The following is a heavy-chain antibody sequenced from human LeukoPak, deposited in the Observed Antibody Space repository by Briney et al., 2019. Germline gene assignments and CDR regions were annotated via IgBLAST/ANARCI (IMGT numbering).Heavy chain of an antibody. Sequence: PGGSLRLSCAASEFIFSTYAMTWVRQAPGKGLEWVSTISASGDSTYYADSVKGRFTISRDNSKNTLYLQMNSLRAEDAAVYYCAKDPEQDYDFWSGYYGPFDYWGQGTLVTVSS. J-gene: IGHJ4*02. V-gene: IGHV3-23*01. CDR2: ISASGDST. CDR3: AKDPEQDYDFWSGYYGPFDY. D-gene: IGHD3-3*01. CDR1: EFIFSTYA.